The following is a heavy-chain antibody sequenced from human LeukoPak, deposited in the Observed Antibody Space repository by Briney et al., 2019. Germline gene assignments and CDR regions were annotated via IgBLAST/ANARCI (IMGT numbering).Heavy chain of an antibody. J-gene: IGHJ6*03. CDR2: ISNSGST. CDR1: GGSISSHY. D-gene: IGHD2-15*01. Sequence: SETLSLTCTVSGGSISSHYWTWIRQSPVKGLEWIGDISNSGSTSYNPSLKSRVTISIDTSRNQFSLKLSSVTAADTAVYYCGRDALVGYFSYYYMDVWGKGTTVTVSS. V-gene: IGHV4-59*11. CDR3: GRDALVGYFSYYYMDV.